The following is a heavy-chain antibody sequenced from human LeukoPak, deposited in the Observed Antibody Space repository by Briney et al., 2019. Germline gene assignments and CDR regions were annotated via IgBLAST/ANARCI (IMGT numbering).Heavy chain of an antibody. Sequence: TGGSLRLTCAASGFTFSSYTINWVRQAPGKGLEWVSSISSSSVYRYYADSVKGRFTISRDNPKNSLYLQMNSLRAEDTAVYYCARDVLLWFGELSNIDWGQGTLVTVSS. V-gene: IGHV3-21*01. D-gene: IGHD3-10*01. J-gene: IGHJ4*02. CDR1: GFTFSSYT. CDR2: ISSSSVYR. CDR3: ARDVLLWFGELSNID.